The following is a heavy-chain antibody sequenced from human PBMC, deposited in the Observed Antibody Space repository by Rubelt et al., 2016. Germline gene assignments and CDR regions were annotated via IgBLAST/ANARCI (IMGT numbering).Heavy chain of an antibody. CDR1: GFTFRSCA. Sequence: ECGGGLVQPGGSLRLSCSASGFTFRSCAMHWVRQAPGKGLEYVSAIVDNGGTTYYADSVKGRFTISRNNAKNSLCLQMNSLRVEDTAVYYCVTHGPYWGQGTLVTVSS. V-gene: IGHV3-64*04. CDR3: VTHGPY. J-gene: IGHJ4*02. CDR2: IVDNGGTT.